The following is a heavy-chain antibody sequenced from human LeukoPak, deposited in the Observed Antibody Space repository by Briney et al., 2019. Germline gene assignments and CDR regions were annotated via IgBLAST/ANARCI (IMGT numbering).Heavy chain of an antibody. V-gene: IGHV4-59*01. CDR1: GGSISTYY. J-gene: IGHJ4*02. Sequence: SETLSLTCTVSGGSISTYYWTWIRQPPGKGLEWIGYIYHSGSTKYNPSLKSRITISVDTSKNQFSLEVSSVTAADTAVYYCARGGYSGLDYSIWGQGTLVTVSS. D-gene: IGHD5-12*01. CDR2: IYHSGST. CDR3: ARGGYSGLDYSI.